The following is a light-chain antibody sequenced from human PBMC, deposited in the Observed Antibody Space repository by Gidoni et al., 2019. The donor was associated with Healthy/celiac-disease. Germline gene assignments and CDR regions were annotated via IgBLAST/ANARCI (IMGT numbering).Light chain of an antibody. J-gene: IGKJ2*01. Sequence: EIVLTQSPGTLSLSPGERAVLSCRASQIFSSNYLAWYQQKPGQAPRLLISGAYRRATGIPDRFGGSGSGTDFILAISPVEPEDSAMYYCQQYGSTPLYSFGQGTKVEIK. CDR3: QQYGSTPLYS. CDR2: GAY. CDR1: QIFSSNY. V-gene: IGKV3-20*01.